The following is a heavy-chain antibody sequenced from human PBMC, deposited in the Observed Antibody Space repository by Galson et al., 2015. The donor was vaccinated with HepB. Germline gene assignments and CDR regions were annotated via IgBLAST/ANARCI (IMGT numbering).Heavy chain of an antibody. CDR2: IIPIFGIA. D-gene: IGHD2-2*01. J-gene: IGHJ5*02. CDR1: GGTFSSYA. CDR3: AGGGVVVVPADEYNWFDP. V-gene: IGHV1-69*13. Sequence: SVKVSCKASGGTFSSYAISWVRQAPGQGLEWMGGIIPIFGIANYAQKFQGRVTITADESTSTAYMELSSLRSEDTAVYYCAGGGVVVVPADEYNWFDPWGQGTLVTVSS.